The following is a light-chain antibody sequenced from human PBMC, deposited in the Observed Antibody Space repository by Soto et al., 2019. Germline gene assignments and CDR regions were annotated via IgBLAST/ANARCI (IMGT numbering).Light chain of an antibody. CDR2: GAS. CDR1: QSVRSN. V-gene: IGKV3-15*01. J-gene: IGKJ5*01. CDR3: QQYNNWPPIT. Sequence: EIVFTQSPCTLSLSPLERSTLSCRASQSVRSNLAWYQQKPGQSPRLLIYGASTRATGIPARFSGSGSGTEFTLTISSLQSEDFAVYYCQQYNNWPPITFGQGTRLEIK.